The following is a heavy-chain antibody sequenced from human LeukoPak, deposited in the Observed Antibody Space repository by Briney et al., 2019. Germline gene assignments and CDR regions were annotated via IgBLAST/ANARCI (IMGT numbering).Heavy chain of an antibody. Sequence: ASVNVSFKVSGYTLTELSMHWVRQAPGKGLEWMGGFDPEDGETIYAQKFQGRVTMTEDTSTDTAYMELSSLRSEDTAVYYCATGGNWNDGIDYWGQGTLVTVSS. CDR3: ATGGNWNDGIDY. J-gene: IGHJ4*02. V-gene: IGHV1-24*01. CDR2: FDPEDGET. CDR1: GYTLTELS. D-gene: IGHD1-1*01.